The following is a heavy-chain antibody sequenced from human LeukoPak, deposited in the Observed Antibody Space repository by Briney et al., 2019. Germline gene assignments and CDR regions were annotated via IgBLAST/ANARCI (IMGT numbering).Heavy chain of an antibody. CDR1: GFTFSSYG. Sequence: GRSLRLSCAASGFTFSSYGMHWVRQAPGKGLEWVAVISYDGSNKYYADSVKGRFTISRDNSKNTLYLQMNSLRADDTAVYYCARTDYYGSPWGQGTLVTVSS. V-gene: IGHV3-30*03. J-gene: IGHJ5*02. D-gene: IGHD3-10*01. CDR3: ARTDYYGSP. CDR2: ISYDGSNK.